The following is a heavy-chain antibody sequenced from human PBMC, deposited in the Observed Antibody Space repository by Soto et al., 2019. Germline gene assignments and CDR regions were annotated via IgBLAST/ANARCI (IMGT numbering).Heavy chain of an antibody. V-gene: IGHV4-39*01. D-gene: IGHD2-21*01. J-gene: IGHJ4*02. Sequence: SETLSLTCTVSGGSISISSYYWCWIRHPPGKGLEWIGSIYYSGSTYYNPSLKSRVTISVDTSKNQFSLKLSSVTAADTAVYYCARHVGVVGPTRADYWGQGTQVTVSS. CDR1: GGSISISSYY. CDR3: ARHVGVVGPTRADY. CDR2: IYYSGST.